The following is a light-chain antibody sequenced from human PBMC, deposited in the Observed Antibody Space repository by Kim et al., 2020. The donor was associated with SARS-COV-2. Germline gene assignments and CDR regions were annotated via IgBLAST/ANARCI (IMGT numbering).Light chain of an antibody. CDR3: AVWDDSLNGWV. J-gene: IGLJ3*02. V-gene: IGLV1-44*01. CDR2: NNN. Sequence: QPVLTQPPSASGTPGQRVTISCSGSSSNIGSNPVNWYQQFPGMAPKPLIYNNNQGPSGVPDRFSGSKSGTSASLAISGLQSEDESDYYCAVWDDSLNGWVFGGGTQLTVL. CDR1: SSNIGSNP.